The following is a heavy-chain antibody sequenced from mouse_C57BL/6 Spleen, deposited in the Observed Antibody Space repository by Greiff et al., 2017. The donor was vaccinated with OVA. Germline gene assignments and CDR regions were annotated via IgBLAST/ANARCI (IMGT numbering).Heavy chain of an antibody. CDR1: GYTFTRYW. CDR2: IDPSDSYT. Sequence: VQLKQPGAELVMPGASVKLSCKASGYTFTRYWMHWVKQRPGQGLEWIGEIDPSDSYTNYNQKFKGKSTLTVDKSSSTAYMQLSSLTSEDSAVYYCAREGTTVPDFDYWGQGTTLTVSS. CDR3: AREGTTVPDFDY. J-gene: IGHJ2*01. V-gene: IGHV1-69*01. D-gene: IGHD1-1*01.